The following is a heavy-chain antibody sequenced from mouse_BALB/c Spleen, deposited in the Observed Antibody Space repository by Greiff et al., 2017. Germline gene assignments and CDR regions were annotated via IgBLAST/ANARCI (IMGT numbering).Heavy chain of an antibody. J-gene: IGHJ4*01. CDR3: ARSYYGLYYAMDY. CDR1: GYSFTSYW. CDR2: IDPSDSET. Sequence: VKLQESGPQLVRPGASVKISCKASGYSFTSYWMHWVKQRPGQGLEWIGMIDPSDSETRLNQKFKDKATLTVDKSSSTAYMQLSSPTSEDSAVYYCARSYYGLYYAMDYWGQGTSVTVSS. D-gene: IGHD1-1*01. V-gene: IGHV1S126*01.